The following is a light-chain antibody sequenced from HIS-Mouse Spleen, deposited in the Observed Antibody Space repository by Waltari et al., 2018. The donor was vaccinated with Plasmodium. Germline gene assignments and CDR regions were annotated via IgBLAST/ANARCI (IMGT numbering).Light chain of an antibody. CDR1: ALPKKY. Sequence: SYELTQPPSVSVSPGQTARITCSGAALPKKYAYWYQQKSGQAPVLFIYEDSKRPSGSSERFSGSSSGTMSTLTISGAQVEDEADYYCYSTDSSGNHRVFGGGTKLTVL. CDR2: EDS. CDR3: YSTDSSGNHRV. V-gene: IGLV3-10*01. J-gene: IGLJ3*02.